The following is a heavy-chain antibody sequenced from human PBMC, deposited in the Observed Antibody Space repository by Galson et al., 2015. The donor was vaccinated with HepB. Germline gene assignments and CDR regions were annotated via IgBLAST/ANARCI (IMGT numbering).Heavy chain of an antibody. V-gene: IGHV3-30-3*01. Sequence: SLRLSCAASGFTFSSYAMHWVRQAPGKGLEWVAVISYDGSNKYYADSVKGRFTISRDNSKNTLYLQMNSLRAEDTAVYYCARAAYSYGCFDYWGQGTLVTVSS. CDR3: ARAAYSYGCFDY. CDR2: ISYDGSNK. J-gene: IGHJ4*02. D-gene: IGHD5-18*01. CDR1: GFTFSSYA.